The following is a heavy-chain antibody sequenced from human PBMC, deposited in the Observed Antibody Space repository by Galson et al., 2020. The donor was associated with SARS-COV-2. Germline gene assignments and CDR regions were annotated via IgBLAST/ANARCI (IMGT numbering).Heavy chain of an antibody. V-gene: IGHV3-64D*09. CDR2: LSTTGGTS. D-gene: IGHD6-6*01. Sequence: GGSRRLSCAASGFALREYAMHWVRQAPGKGLQYVSALSTTGGTSFYADSVSGRFTMSRDNAKNTFYLQMTGLRVEDTAFYYCLAYSSSRHTSWGQGTLVTVSS. CDR3: LAYSSSRHTS. CDR1: GFALREYA. J-gene: IGHJ5*02.